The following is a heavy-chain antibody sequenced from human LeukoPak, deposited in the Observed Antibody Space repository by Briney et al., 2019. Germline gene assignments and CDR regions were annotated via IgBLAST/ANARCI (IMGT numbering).Heavy chain of an antibody. CDR3: ARTYSSSWYGNDAFDI. Sequence: GGSLRLSCAASGFTFDDYGMSWVRQAPGKGLEWVYGINWNGGSTGYADSVKGRFTISRDNAKNSLYLQMNSLRAEDTALYHCARTYSSSWYGNDAFDIWGQGTVVTVSS. CDR2: INWNGGST. D-gene: IGHD6-13*01. CDR1: GFTFDDYG. J-gene: IGHJ3*02. V-gene: IGHV3-20*01.